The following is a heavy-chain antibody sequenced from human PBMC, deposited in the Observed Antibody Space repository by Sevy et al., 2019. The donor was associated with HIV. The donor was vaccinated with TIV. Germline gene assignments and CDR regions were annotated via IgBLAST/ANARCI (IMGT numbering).Heavy chain of an antibody. D-gene: IGHD3-10*01. Sequence: SETLSLTCTVSGGSISSYYWSWIRQPPGKGLEWIGYIYYSGSTNYNPSLKSRVTISVDTSKNQFSLKLSSVTAADTALYYCARQGGLVDRAFDYWGQGTLVTVSS. V-gene: IGHV4-59*08. CDR2: IYYSGST. CDR3: ARQGGLVDRAFDY. J-gene: IGHJ4*02. CDR1: GGSISSYY.